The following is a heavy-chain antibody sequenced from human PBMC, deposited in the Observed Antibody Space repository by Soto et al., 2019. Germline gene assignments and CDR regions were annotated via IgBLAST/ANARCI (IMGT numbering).Heavy chain of an antibody. CDR1: GFMFSGSA. V-gene: IGHV3-73*02. CDR2: IKSRADNYAT. Sequence: EVQLVESGGGLVQPGGSLKLSCEASGFMFSGSAIHWVRQASGKGLEWVSRIKSRADNYATGYAASVKGRFTISRDDSKNTAYLQMNSLRTDDTAVYYFVRYPDGGSLDYWGQGTLVTVSS. J-gene: IGHJ4*02. D-gene: IGHD6-25*01. CDR3: VRYPDGGSLDY.